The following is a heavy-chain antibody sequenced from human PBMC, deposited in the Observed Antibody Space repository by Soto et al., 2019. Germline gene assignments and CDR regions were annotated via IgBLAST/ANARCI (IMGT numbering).Heavy chain of an antibody. J-gene: IGHJ4*02. CDR1: AGSISSRSYY. CDR3: ARHGVGGYSSSSPDY. V-gene: IGHV4-39*01. Sequence: QLQLQESAPGLVKPSETLSLTCTVSAGSISSRSYYSGWIRQPPGKGLEWIGSIYYSGSTYYNPYLKSRVTITVDTSKNQSSMKLSSVTAGDTAGYYCARHGVGGYSSSSPDYWGQGTLVAVSS. CDR2: IYYSGST. D-gene: IGHD6-6*01.